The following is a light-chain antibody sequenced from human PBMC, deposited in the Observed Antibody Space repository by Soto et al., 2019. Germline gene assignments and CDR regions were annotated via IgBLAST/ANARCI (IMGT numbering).Light chain of an antibody. CDR3: AAWDGSLNGYV. Sequence: QSMLTQPPSASGAPGQGVTISCSGSSSNIGSNSVNWYQQLPGTAPKLLIYSNNQRPSGVPDRFSGSKSGTSASLAISGLQSEDEADYYCAAWDGSLNGYVFGTGTKLTVL. CDR2: SNN. V-gene: IGLV1-44*01. CDR1: SSNIGSNS. J-gene: IGLJ1*01.